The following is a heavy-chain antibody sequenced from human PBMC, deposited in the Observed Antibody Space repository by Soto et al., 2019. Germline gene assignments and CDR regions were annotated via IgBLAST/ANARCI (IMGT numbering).Heavy chain of an antibody. D-gene: IGHD1-20*01. CDR2: INHSGST. CDR3: ARGSITGTRQNWFDP. J-gene: IGHJ5*02. V-gene: IGHV4-34*01. Sequence: SETLSLTCAVYGGSFSGYYWSWLRQPPGKGLEWIGEINHSGSTNYNPSLKSRVTISVDTSKNQFSLKLSSATAADTAVYYCARGSITGTRQNWFDPWGQGTLVTVSS. CDR1: GGSFSGYY.